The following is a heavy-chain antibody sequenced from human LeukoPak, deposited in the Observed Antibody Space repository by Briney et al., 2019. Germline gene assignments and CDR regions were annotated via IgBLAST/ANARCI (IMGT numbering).Heavy chain of an antibody. J-gene: IGHJ4*02. Sequence: SETLSLTCTVSGGSISGSSYYWGWIRQPPGKGLEWIGSIYYSGSTYYNPSLKSRVTISVDTSKNQFSLKLSSVTAADTAVYYCARSYGDYPHFDYWGQGTLVTVSS. CDR2: IYYSGST. CDR1: GGSISGSSYY. V-gene: IGHV4-39*01. D-gene: IGHD4-17*01. CDR3: ARSYGDYPHFDY.